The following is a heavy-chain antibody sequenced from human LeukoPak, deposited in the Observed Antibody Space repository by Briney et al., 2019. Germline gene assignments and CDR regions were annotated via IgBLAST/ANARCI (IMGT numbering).Heavy chain of an antibody. D-gene: IGHD4-17*01. CDR1: GGSFSGYY. J-gene: IGHJ4*02. CDR3: AKVGTTSALFDY. Sequence: SETLSLTCAVYGGSFSGYYWSWIRQPPGKGLEWIGEINHSGSTNHNPSLKSRVTISVDTSKNQFSLKLSSVTAADTAVYYCAKVGTTSALFDYWGQGTLVTVSS. V-gene: IGHV4-34*01. CDR2: INHSGST.